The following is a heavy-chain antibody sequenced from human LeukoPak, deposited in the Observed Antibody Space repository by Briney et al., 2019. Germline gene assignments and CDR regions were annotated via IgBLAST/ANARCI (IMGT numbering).Heavy chain of an antibody. CDR1: GFTFRNYA. Sequence: GGSLRLSCAASGFTFRNYAMNWVRQAPGKGLEWVSSLSGSGGTTNYADSVKGRFTISRDNSKNTLYLQMNSLRAEDTAVYYCAKGDGYNGYWGQGTLVTVSS. V-gene: IGHV3-23*01. CDR2: LSGSGGTT. CDR3: AKGDGYNGY. J-gene: IGHJ4*02. D-gene: IGHD5-24*01.